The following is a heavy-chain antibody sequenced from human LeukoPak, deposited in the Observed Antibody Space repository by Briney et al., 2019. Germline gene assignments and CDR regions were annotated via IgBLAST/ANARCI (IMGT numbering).Heavy chain of an antibody. D-gene: IGHD5-12*01. J-gene: IGHJ3*02. CDR2: ISGGGGNT. V-gene: IGHV3-23*01. CDR1: GFPLFSYA. CDR3: AIYSGYGTNAFDI. Sequence: GGAPRLSLTAPGFPLFSYAMTWGRPGPGEGLGWVSDISGGGGNTYYADSVKGRFTISRDNSKNTLYLQMHSLRAEDTAVYYCAIYSGYGTNAFDIWGQGTMVTVSS.